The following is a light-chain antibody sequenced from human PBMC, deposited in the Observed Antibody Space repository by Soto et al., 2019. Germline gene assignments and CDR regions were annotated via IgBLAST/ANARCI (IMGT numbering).Light chain of an antibody. J-gene: IGKJ5*01. CDR1: QGLSSD. V-gene: IGKV1-9*01. Sequence: DIQLTQSPSFLSASVGDRVTITCRASQGLSSDLAWYQQKPGKAPKLLIYAASTLQSGVPSRFSGSGSGTEFTLTTSSLQPVDFATYYCQQLNSYPITFGQGTRLEIK. CDR2: AAS. CDR3: QQLNSYPIT.